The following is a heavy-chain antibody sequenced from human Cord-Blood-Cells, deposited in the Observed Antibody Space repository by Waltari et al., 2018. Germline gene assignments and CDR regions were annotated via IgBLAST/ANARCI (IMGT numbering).Heavy chain of an antibody. Sequence: EVQLVESGGGLVQPGGSLKLSCAASGFTFSGSAMHWVRQASGKGLEWVGRIRSKANSDATAYAASVKGRVTISRDDSKNTAYLQMNSLKTEDTAVYYCTRQGSSSSDYWGQGTLVTVSS. CDR3: TRQGSSSSDY. CDR1: GFTFSGSA. J-gene: IGHJ4*02. CDR2: IRSKANSDAT. D-gene: IGHD6-6*01. V-gene: IGHV3-73*02.